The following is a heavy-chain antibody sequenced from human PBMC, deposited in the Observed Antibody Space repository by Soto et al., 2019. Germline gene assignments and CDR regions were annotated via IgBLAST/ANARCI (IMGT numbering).Heavy chain of an antibody. Sequence: PGGSLRLSCAASGFTFSSYGMSWVRQAPGKGLEWVSSINDSGDTFYGDSVKGRFTISRDNSKNTLYLQMNSLSAEDTAVYYCAKRVAYSSSSAHFDYWAQGTLVTVPS. J-gene: IGHJ4*02. D-gene: IGHD6-6*01. CDR1: GFTFSSYG. V-gene: IGHV3-23*01. CDR2: INDSGDT. CDR3: AKRVAYSSSSAHFDY.